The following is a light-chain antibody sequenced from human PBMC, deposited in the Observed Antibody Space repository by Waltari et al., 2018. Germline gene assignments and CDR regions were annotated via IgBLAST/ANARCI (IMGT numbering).Light chain of an antibody. J-gene: IGLJ3*02. CDR2: ITN. CDR1: SGSVSPSYY. V-gene: IGLV8-61*01. Sequence: QTVVTQEPSFSVSPGGTVTLTFGLSSGSVSPSYYPSWYQQTPGQTPRTLIDITNTRSSGVPARFSGSILGNKAALTITGAQADDESDYYCVLYMGRGIWVFGGGTKLTVL. CDR3: VLYMGRGIWV.